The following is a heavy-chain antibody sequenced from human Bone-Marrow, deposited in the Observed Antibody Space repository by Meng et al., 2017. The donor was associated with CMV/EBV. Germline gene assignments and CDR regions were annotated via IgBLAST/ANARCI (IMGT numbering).Heavy chain of an antibody. CDR1: GGSFSGYY. D-gene: IGHD6-6*01. J-gene: IGHJ3*02. CDR3: ARGLKCSSSSGAFDI. Sequence: SETLSLTCAVYGGSFSGYYWSWIRQPPGKGLEWIGEINHSGSTNYNPSLKSRVTISVDTSKNQFSLKLSSVTAADTAVYYCARGLKCSSSSGAFDIWGPGKMVNVSS. CDR2: INHSGST. V-gene: IGHV4-34*01.